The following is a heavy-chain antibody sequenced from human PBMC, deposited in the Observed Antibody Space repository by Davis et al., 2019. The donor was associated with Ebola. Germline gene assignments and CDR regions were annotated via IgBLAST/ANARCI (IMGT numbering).Heavy chain of an antibody. D-gene: IGHD3-9*01. V-gene: IGHV3-11*05. CDR3: ARDSKRYFDWQIDY. J-gene: IGHJ4*02. Sequence: FTFSRDNAKSSLYLQMNSLRAEDTAVYYCARDSKRYFDWQIDYWGQGTLVTVSS.